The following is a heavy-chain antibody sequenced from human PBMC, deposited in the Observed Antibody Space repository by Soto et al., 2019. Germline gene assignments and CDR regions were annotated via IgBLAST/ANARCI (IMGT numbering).Heavy chain of an antibody. V-gene: IGHV4-38-2*01. CDR2: IYHSGST. CDR3: ARAPSYNWNYYYYYGMDV. J-gene: IGHJ6*02. Sequence: PSETLSLTCAVSGYSISSAYYWGFIRQPPGKGLEWIGTIYHSGSTYHNPSLRSRVIISVDTSKNQFSLKLSSVTAADTAVYYCARAPSYNWNYYYYYGMDVWGQGTTVTVSS. D-gene: IGHD1-20*01. CDR1: GYSISSAYY.